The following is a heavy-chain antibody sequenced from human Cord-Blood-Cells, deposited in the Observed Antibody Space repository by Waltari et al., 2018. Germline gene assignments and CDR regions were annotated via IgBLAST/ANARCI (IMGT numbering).Heavy chain of an antibody. D-gene: IGHD4-4*01. V-gene: IGHV1-8*03. CDR1: GYTFTSYD. Sequence: QVQLVQSGAEVKKPGASVNVSCKASGYTFTSYDINWVRQATGQGLEWMGWSNPNSGYTGYAQKVQGRVTITRNTSISTDYMERSSLRSEDTAVYYCARDYSNWFDPWGQGTLVTVSS. CDR2: SNPNSGYT. CDR3: ARDYSNWFDP. J-gene: IGHJ5*02.